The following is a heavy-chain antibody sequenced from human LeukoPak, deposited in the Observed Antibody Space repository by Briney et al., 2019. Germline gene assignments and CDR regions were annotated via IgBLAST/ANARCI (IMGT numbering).Heavy chain of an antibody. V-gene: IGHV3-7*01. CDR1: GFTFSRFW. D-gene: IGHD4-23*01. CDR2: INQDESRK. J-gene: IGHJ4*02. CDR3: AKLLNEGTPYDH. Sequence: GGSLRLSCAASGFTFSRFWMSWVRQAPWKGLEWVASINQDESRKHYADSVKGRFTISRDNAKYSLLLQMNSLRAEDTAVYFCAKLLNEGTPYDHWGQGALVTVSS.